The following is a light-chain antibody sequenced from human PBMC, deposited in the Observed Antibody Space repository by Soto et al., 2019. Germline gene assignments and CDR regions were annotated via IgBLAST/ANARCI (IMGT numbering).Light chain of an antibody. CDR1: GGISSW. CDR3: QQYNSYSWT. V-gene: IGKV1-5*01. Sequence: DIQMTQSPSTLSASVGDRVTITCRASGGISSWLAWYQLIRGKAPKLLIYDGSSLESGVPSGFSGSGSGTEFTLTISSLQPDDFATYYCQQYNSYSWTFGQGTKVDIK. CDR2: DGS. J-gene: IGKJ1*01.